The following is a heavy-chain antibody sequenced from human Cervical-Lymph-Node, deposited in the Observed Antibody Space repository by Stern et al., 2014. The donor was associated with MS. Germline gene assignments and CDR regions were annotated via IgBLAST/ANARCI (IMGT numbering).Heavy chain of an antibody. Sequence: VQLVQSGAEVKKPGSSVRVSCKASGGTFSSYAISWVRQAPGQGLEWMGGIIPMFGTANYEQKFQGRVTITADDSTTTAYMEVSSLRSEDTAVYYCASSVGELTPEAVWGQGTTVTVFS. J-gene: IGHJ6*02. D-gene: IGHD3-10*01. V-gene: IGHV1-69*01. CDR3: ASSVGELTPEAV. CDR2: IIPMFGTA. CDR1: GGTFSSYA.